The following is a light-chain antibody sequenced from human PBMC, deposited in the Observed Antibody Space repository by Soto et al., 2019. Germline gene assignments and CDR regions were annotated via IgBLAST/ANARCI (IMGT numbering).Light chain of an antibody. J-gene: IGKJ2*01. V-gene: IGKV3-20*01. CDR3: QQYGSSSYT. CDR2: AAS. CDR1: QSISSSY. Sequence: EIVLTQSPGTLSLSPGERATLSCRASQSISSSYLAWYQQKPGQAPRLLIYAASCRATGIPDRFSGSGSGTDFTLTISRLEPEDFAVYYCQQYGSSSYTFGQGTQVEIK.